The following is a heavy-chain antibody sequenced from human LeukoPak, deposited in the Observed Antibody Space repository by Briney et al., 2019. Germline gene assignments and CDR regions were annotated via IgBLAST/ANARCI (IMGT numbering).Heavy chain of an antibody. CDR3: ATAKRSYYDSSGYYYDY. D-gene: IGHD3-22*01. J-gene: IGHJ4*02. CDR1: GYTLTELS. Sequence: SVKVSCKVSGYTLTELSMHWVRQAPGKGLEWMGGFDPEDGETIYAQKFQGRVTMTEDTSTDTAYMELSSLRSEDTAVYDCATAKRSYYDSSGYYYDYWGQGTLVTVSS. V-gene: IGHV1-24*01. CDR2: FDPEDGET.